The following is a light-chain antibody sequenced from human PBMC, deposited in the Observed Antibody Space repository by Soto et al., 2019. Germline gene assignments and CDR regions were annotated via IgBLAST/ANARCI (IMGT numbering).Light chain of an antibody. CDR1: QSVRNNY. CDR3: QQYDNWLRT. V-gene: IGKV3-20*01. Sequence: EIVLTQSPGTLSLSPGERATLSCRASQSVRNNYLAWYQQKPGQAPRLLIYDTSSRATGIPDRFSGSGSGADFTLTISRLEPEDSAVYYCQQYDNWLRTFGQGTKVEIK. CDR2: DTS. J-gene: IGKJ1*01.